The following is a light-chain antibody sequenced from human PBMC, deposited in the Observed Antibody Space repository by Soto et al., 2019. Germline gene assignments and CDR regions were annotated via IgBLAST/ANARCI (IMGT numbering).Light chain of an antibody. J-gene: IGKJ4*01. CDR2: DVA. CDR1: QTVGSY. Sequence: EIVLTQSPATLSLSPGERATLSCRASQTVGSYLAWYQQKPGQAPRLLIYDVANRATGIPARFSGSGSGTDFTLTISSLEPEDFAVYYCRQRSDWPLTFGGGTKVDIK. CDR3: RQRSDWPLT. V-gene: IGKV3-11*01.